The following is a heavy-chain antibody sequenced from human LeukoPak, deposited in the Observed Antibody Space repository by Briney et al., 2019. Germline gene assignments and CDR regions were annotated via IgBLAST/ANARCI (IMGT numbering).Heavy chain of an antibody. D-gene: IGHD1-26*01. CDR1: GGSISSNSYY. Sequence: SETLSLTCTVSGGSISSNSYYWGWIRQPPGKGLKWIGSIYYSGSTYYNPSLKSRVTISVDTSKNQFSLKLNSVTAADTAVYYCARRHWGATIDYWGQGTLVTVSS. CDR3: ARRHWGATIDY. J-gene: IGHJ4*02. V-gene: IGHV4-39*01. CDR2: IYYSGST.